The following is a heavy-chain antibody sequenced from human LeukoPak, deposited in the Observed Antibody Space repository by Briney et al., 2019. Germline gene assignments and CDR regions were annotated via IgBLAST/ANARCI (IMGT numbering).Heavy chain of an antibody. Sequence: GGSLRLSCAASGFTFSSYAMSWVRQAPGKGMEWVSATSGSGGSTYYADSVTSRFTISRDNSKNTLYLQMNSLIAEYTAVYYCAKVTLPAAIAPLVYWGQGTLVTVSS. V-gene: IGHV3-23*01. D-gene: IGHD2-2*02. CDR2: TSGSGGST. J-gene: IGHJ4*02. CDR1: GFTFSSYA. CDR3: AKVTLPAAIAPLVY.